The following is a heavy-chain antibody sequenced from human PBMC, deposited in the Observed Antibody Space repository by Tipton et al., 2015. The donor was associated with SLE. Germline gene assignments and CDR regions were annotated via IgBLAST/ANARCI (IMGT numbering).Heavy chain of an antibody. CDR3: ARDPGEAMVTDYFDY. Sequence: TLSLTCTVSGGSISSSSYYWGWIRQPPGKGLEWIGYIYYSGSTNYNPSLKSRVTISVDTSKNQFSLKLSSVTAADTAVYYCARDPGEAMVTDYFDYWGQGTLVTVSS. CDR1: GGSISSSSYY. D-gene: IGHD5-18*01. J-gene: IGHJ4*02. V-gene: IGHV4-61*01. CDR2: IYYSGST.